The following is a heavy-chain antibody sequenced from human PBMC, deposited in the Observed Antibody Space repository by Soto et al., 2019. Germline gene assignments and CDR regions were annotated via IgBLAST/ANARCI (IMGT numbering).Heavy chain of an antibody. V-gene: IGHV4-59*08. CDR2: IYYTGTT. J-gene: IGHJ4*02. CDR3: AMLDRFYPSVDS. D-gene: IGHD3-16*02. CDR1: GGSISSYY. Sequence: SETLSLTCTVSGGSISSYYWSWIRQPPGKGLEWIGYIYYTGTTTYNPSIKSRVTISVDSSKNQFSLNLTSVSAADTAVYYCAMLDRFYPSVDSWGKGTLVTVPS.